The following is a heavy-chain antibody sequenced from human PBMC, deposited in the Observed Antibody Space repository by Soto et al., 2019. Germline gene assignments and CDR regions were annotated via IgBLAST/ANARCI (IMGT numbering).Heavy chain of an antibody. Sequence: GGSLRLSCAASGFTFSSYAMSWVRQAPGKGLEWVSAISGSGGSTYYADSVKGRFTISRDNSKNTLYLQMNSLRAEDTAVYYCAKVAGSSRIAAAGTDDYWGQGTLVTVYS. J-gene: IGHJ4*02. D-gene: IGHD6-13*01. CDR2: ISGSGGST. V-gene: IGHV3-23*01. CDR1: GFTFSSYA. CDR3: AKVAGSSRIAAAGTDDY.